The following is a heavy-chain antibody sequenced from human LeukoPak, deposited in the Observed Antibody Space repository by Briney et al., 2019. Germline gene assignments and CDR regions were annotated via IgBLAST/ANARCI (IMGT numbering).Heavy chain of an antibody. CDR3: ARTDSSGYQPYYGMDV. CDR2: IIPIFGTA. CDR1: GGTFSSYA. J-gene: IGHJ6*02. V-gene: IGHV1-69*13. Sequence: PVASVKVSCKASGGTFSSYAISWVRQAPGQGLEWMGGIIPIFGTANYAQKFQGRVTITADESTSTAYMELSSLRSEDTAVYYCARTDSSGYQPYYGMDVWGQGTTVTVSS. D-gene: IGHD3-22*01.